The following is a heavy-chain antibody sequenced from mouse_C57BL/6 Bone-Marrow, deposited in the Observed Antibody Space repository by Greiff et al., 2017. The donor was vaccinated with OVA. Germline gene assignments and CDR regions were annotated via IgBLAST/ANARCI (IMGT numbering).Heavy chain of an antibody. Sequence: QVQLQQPGAELVKPGASGKGGGKEEGEKCQTYRMQWVKQRPGQGLAWIGEIDPSDSYTNSNQQFKGKAPLTVDTSSSTAFLQLSSLTSEDSAGYNWCGGYYYGSRGYARDYWGQGTSVTGSS. D-gene: IGHD1-1*01. CDR2: IDPSDSYT. CDR1: GEKCQTYR. V-gene: IGHV1-50*01. J-gene: IGHJ4*01. CDR3: CGGYYYGSRGYARDY.